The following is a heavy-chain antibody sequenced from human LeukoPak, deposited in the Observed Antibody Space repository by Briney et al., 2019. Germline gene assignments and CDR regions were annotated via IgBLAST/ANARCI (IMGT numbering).Heavy chain of an antibody. J-gene: IGHJ4*02. D-gene: IGHD6-13*01. CDR2: IYYSGST. CDR3: ARGNPGYRIDY. Sequence: PSETLSLTCTVSGGSISSYYWSWIRQPPGKGLEWIGYIYYSGSTNYNPSLKSRVTIPVDTSKNQFSLKLSSVTAADTAVYYCARGNPGYRIDYWGQGTLVTVSS. V-gene: IGHV4-59*01. CDR1: GGSISSYY.